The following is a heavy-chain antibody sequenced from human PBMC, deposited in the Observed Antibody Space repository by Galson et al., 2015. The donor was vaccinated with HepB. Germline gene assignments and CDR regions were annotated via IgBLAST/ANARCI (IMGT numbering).Heavy chain of an antibody. D-gene: IGHD3-22*01. CDR1: GFTFSSYS. V-gene: IGHV3-48*02. CDR3: ARDRFTMIVVPYYFDY. CDR2: ISSSSSTI. J-gene: IGHJ4*02. Sequence: SLRLSCAASGFTFSSYSMNWVRQAPGKGLEWVSYISSSSSTIYYADSVKGRFTISRDNAKNSLYLQMNSLRDEDTAVYYCARDRFTMIVVPYYFDYWGQGTLVTVSS.